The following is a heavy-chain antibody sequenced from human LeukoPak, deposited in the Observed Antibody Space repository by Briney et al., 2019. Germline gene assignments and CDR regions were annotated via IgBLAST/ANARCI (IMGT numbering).Heavy chain of an antibody. V-gene: IGHV1-3*01. CDR1: GYSFSSFA. J-gene: IGHJ3*02. CDR2: INAGNGQT. Sequence: GASVKVSCKASGYSFSSFALHWVRQAPGQRLEWMGWINAGNGQTRYSQNLKGRVTITRDTSADTAYMEMSSLSSEDTAMYYCARYCSGTTCYRDAFDIWGQGIMVTVS. D-gene: IGHD2-2*01. CDR3: ARYCSGTTCYRDAFDI.